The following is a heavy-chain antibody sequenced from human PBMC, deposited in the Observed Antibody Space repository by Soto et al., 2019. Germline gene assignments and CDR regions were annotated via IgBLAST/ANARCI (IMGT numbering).Heavy chain of an antibody. D-gene: IGHD1-1*01. CDR1: GYSFATYA. V-gene: IGHV1-3*01. CDR2: INPATGNT. J-gene: IGHJ5*02. CDR3: ARRYKSAGWLEP. Sequence: QVQLVQSGAEVKKPGTSVKVSCKASGYSFATYAIHWVRQAPGQGLEWMGWINPATGNTEYSDKFQDRVTFTRHTSATTAYMELRGLRSEDTAVYYCARRYKSAGWLEPWGQGTLVTVSS.